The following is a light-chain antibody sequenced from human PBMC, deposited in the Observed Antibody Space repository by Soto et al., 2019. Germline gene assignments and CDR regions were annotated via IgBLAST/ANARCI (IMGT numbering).Light chain of an antibody. CDR1: QSVSSN. CDR2: GAS. J-gene: IGKJ1*01. CDR3: QQYNNWPPTWT. V-gene: IGKV3-15*01. Sequence: EIVMKQSPATLSVSPGERATLSCRASQSVSSNLAWYQQKPGQAPRLLIYGASNRATGIPARFSGSGSGTEFTRTISSLQSEDFAVSYCQQYNNWPPTWTFGQGTKVEIK.